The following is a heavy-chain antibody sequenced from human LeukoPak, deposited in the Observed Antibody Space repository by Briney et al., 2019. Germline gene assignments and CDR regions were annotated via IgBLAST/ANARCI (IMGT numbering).Heavy chain of an antibody. Sequence: ASVKVSCKASGYTFTGYYMHWVRQAPGQGLEWMGIINPSGGSTSYAQKFQGRVTMTRDMSTSTVYMELSSLRSEDTAVYYCARDNCLTTVTCPFDYWGQGTLVTVSS. V-gene: IGHV1-46*01. CDR2: INPSGGST. CDR3: ARDNCLTTVTCPFDY. D-gene: IGHD4-17*01. J-gene: IGHJ4*02. CDR1: GYTFTGYY.